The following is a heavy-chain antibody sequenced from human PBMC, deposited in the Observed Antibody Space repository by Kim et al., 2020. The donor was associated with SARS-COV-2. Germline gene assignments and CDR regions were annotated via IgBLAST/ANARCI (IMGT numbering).Heavy chain of an antibody. CDR3: AREVAGSWNNWFDP. J-gene: IGHJ5*02. CDR2: ISYDGSNK. V-gene: IGHV3-30*04. CDR1: GFTFSSYA. D-gene: IGHD6-13*01. Sequence: GGSLRLSCAASGFTFSSYAMHWVRQAPGKGLEWVAVISYDGSNKYYVDSVKGRFTISRDNSKNTLYLQMNSLRAEDTAVYYCAREVAGSWNNWFDPWGQGTLVTVSS.